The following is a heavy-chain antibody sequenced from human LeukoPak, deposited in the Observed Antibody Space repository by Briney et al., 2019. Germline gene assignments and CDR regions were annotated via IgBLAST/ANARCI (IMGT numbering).Heavy chain of an antibody. CDR3: AKRGVVIRVILVGFHKEAYYFDS. Sequence: GGSLRLSCAVSGITLSNYGMSWVRQAPGKGREWVAGISDSGGRTNYADSVEGRFTISRDNPKNTLYLQMNSLRPEDTAVYFCAKRGVVIRVILVGFHKEAYYFDSWGQGVLVTVSS. J-gene: IGHJ4*01. CDR1: GITLSNYG. V-gene: IGHV3-23*01. D-gene: IGHD3-22*01. CDR2: ISDSGGRT.